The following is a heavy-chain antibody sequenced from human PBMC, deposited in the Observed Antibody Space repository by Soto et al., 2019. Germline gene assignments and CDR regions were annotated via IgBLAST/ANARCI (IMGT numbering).Heavy chain of an antibody. J-gene: IGHJ3*02. CDR1: GGSISSSSYY. V-gene: IGHV4-39*01. CDR3: ARGTTVTSAFDI. CDR2: IYYSGST. Sequence: KPSETLSLTCTVSGGSISSSSYYWGWIRQPPGKGLEWIGSIYYSGSTYYNPSLKSRVTISVDTSKNQFSLKLSSVTAADTAVYYCARGTTVTSAFDIWGQGTMVTVSS. D-gene: IGHD4-17*01.